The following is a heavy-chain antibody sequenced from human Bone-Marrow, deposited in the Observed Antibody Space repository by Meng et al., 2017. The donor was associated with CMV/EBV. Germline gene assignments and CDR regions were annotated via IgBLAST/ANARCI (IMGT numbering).Heavy chain of an antibody. Sequence: ASVKVSCKASGYTFTGYYMHWVRQAPGQGLEWMGWINPDSGVTNYAQKFQGRVTMTRDTSISTAYMELSSLTSDDTAVFYCAREWSASEHWGQGTLVTVSS. V-gene: IGHV1-2*02. CDR1: GYTFTGYY. CDR3: AREWSASEH. J-gene: IGHJ4*02. CDR2: INPDSGVT. D-gene: IGHD2-2*01.